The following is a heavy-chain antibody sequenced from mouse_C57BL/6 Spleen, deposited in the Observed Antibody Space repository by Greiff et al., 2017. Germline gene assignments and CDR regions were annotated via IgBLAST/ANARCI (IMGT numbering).Heavy chain of an antibody. CDR1: GYAFSSSW. Sequence: QVQLQQSGPELVKPGASVKISCKASGYAFSSSWMNWVKQRPGKGLEWIGRIYPGDGDTNYNGKFKGKATLTADNSSSTAYMQLSSLTSVDSSVYFCASRYYDYDFDYWGQGTPLTVSS. CDR2: IYPGDGDT. CDR3: ASRYYDYDFDY. V-gene: IGHV1-82*01. J-gene: IGHJ2*01. D-gene: IGHD2-4*01.